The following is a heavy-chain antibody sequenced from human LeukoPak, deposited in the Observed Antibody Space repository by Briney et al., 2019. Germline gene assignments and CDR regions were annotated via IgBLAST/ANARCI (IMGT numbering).Heavy chain of an antibody. CDR1: GFTFSSYS. Sequence: GGSLRLSCAASGFTFSSYSMNWVRQAPGKGLEWVSSISSSSSYIYYADSVKGRFTISRDNAKNSLYLQMNSLRAEDTAVYYCARNQEPPTYYDFWSGYSPVGCMDVWGQGTTVTVSS. CDR2: ISSSSSYI. V-gene: IGHV3-21*01. D-gene: IGHD3-3*01. CDR3: ARNQEPPTYYDFWSGYSPVGCMDV. J-gene: IGHJ6*02.